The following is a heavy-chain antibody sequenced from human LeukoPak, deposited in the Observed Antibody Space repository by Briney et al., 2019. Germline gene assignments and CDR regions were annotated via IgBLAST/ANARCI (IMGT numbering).Heavy chain of an antibody. J-gene: IGHJ4*02. V-gene: IGHV3-74*01. Sequence: GGSLRLSCAASGCTFSSYWMHWVRQAPGKGLVWVSRINSDGSSTSYADSVRGRFTISRDNAKNTLYLQMNSLRAEDTAVYYCARDWDSSGYCDYWGQGTLVTVSS. CDR1: GCTFSSYW. CDR3: ARDWDSSGYCDY. CDR2: INSDGSST. D-gene: IGHD3-22*01.